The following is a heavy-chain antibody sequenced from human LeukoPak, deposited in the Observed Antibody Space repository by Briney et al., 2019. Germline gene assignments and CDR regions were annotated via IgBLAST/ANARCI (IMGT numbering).Heavy chain of an antibody. CDR3: ARAAQPGYSSGWYRGYNWFDP. D-gene: IGHD6-19*01. CDR1: GYTFTSYG. Sequence: ASVKVSCKASGYTFTSYGISWVRQAPGQGLEWMGWISAYNGNTNYAQKLQGRVTMTRNTSISAAYMGLSSLRSEDTAVYYCARAAQPGYSSGWYRGYNWFDPWGQGTLVTVSS. J-gene: IGHJ5*02. V-gene: IGHV1-18*01. CDR2: ISAYNGNT.